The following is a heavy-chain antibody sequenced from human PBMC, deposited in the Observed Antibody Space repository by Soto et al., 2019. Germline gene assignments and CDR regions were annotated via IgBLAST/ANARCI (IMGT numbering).Heavy chain of an antibody. CDR3: ARDRYSSSCPGDY. V-gene: IGHV3-30-3*01. D-gene: IGHD6-13*01. CDR1: GFTFSSYA. J-gene: IGHJ4*02. Sequence: QVQLVESGGGVVQPGRSLRLSCAASGFTFSSYAMHWVRQAPGKGLEWVAVISYDGSNKYYADSVKGRFTISRDNSKNPLYLQMNSLRAEDTAVYYCARDRYSSSCPGDYWGQGTLVTVSS. CDR2: ISYDGSNK.